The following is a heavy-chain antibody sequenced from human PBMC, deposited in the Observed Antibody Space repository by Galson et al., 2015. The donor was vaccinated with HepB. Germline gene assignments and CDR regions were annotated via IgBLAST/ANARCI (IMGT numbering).Heavy chain of an antibody. V-gene: IGHV3-23*01. CDR1: GFTFANYV. J-gene: IGHJ4*02. D-gene: IGHD6-19*01. Sequence: SLRLSCAASGFTFANYVMNWVRQAPGKGLEWVSSISGSGGSTYYRGSFKGRFTISRDNSKNTVYLQMKSLRADDTAVYYCARVQPEYTSGWYRQALYYFDSWGQGTLVAVSS. CDR2: ISGSGGST. CDR3: ARVQPEYTSGWYRQALYYFDS.